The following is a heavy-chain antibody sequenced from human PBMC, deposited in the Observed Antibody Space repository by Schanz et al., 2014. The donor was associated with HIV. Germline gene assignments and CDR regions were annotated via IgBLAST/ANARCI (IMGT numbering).Heavy chain of an antibody. J-gene: IGHJ6*02. CDR2: IIPIFGTA. Sequence: QVNLVLSGPEVKKPGASVRVSCKASGYTFIAYYIHWLRQTPGQGLEWMGGIIPIFGTANYAQKFQGRVTIIADESTSTAYMELSSLRSADTAVYFCARAAFSSEYYYGMDVWGQGTTVTVSS. V-gene: IGHV1-69*01. D-gene: IGHD3-3*02. CDR3: ARAAFSSEYYYGMDV. CDR1: GYTFIAYY.